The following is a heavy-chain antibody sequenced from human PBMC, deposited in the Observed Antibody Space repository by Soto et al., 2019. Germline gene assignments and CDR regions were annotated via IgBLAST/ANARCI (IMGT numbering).Heavy chain of an antibody. J-gene: IGHJ6*03. Sequence: QVQLVQSGAEVKKPGSSVKVSCKASGGTFSSYTISWVRQAPGQGLEWMGRIIPILGIANYAQKFQGRVTITVDKSTSTAYMVLSSLRSEDTAVYYCARSGSSAYKDYYYYYMDVWGKGTTVTVSS. CDR1: GGTFSSYT. CDR3: ARSGSSAYKDYYYYYMDV. V-gene: IGHV1-69*02. CDR2: IIPILGIA. D-gene: IGHD6-6*01.